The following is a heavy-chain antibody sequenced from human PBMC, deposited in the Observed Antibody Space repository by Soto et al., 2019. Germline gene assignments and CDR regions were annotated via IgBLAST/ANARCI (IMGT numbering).Heavy chain of an antibody. CDR3: ARDFRREGSGIHWFDP. D-gene: IGHD3-10*01. J-gene: IGHJ5*02. CDR2: ISAYNGNT. Sequence: QVQLVQSGAEVKKPGASVKVSCKASGYTFTSYGISWVRQAPGQGLEWMGWISAYNGNTNYAQKLQGRVTMTTDTXTXXAYMELRSLRSDDTAVYYCARDFRREGSGIHWFDPWGQGTLVTVSS. V-gene: IGHV1-18*01. CDR1: GYTFTSYG.